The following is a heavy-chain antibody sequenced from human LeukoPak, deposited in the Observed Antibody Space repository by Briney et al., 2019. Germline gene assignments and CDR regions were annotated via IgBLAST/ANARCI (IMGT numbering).Heavy chain of an antibody. CDR1: GFSFSSYG. J-gene: IGHJ2*01. Sequence: GRSLRLTCAASGFSFSSYGMHWVRQAPGKGLEWVAVIWYDGSNKYYADSVKGRFTISRDNSKNTLYLQMNSLGAEDTAVYYCASTARTYWYFDLWGRGTLVTVSS. V-gene: IGHV3-33*01. D-gene: IGHD2-21*02. CDR2: IWYDGSNK. CDR3: ASTARTYWYFDL.